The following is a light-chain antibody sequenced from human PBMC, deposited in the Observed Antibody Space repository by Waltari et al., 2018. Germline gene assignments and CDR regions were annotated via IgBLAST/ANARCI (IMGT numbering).Light chain of an antibody. CDR1: QSVSRA. CDR2: GAS. CDR3: QHYVRLPVT. V-gene: IGKV3-20*01. Sequence: SCRASQSVSRALAWYQQKPGQAPRLLIYGASSRATGIPDRFSGSGSGTDFSLTISRLEPEDFAVYYCQHYVRLPVTFGRGTKVEIK. J-gene: IGKJ1*01.